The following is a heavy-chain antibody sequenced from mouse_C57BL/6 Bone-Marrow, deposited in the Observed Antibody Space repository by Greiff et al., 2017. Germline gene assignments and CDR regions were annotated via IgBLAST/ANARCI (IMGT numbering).Heavy chain of an antibody. J-gene: IGHJ1*03. Sequence: QVQLKESGPGILQSSQTLSLTCSFSGFSLSTSGMGVSWIRQPSGKGLEWLAHIYWDDDKRYNPSLKSRHTISKDTSRNQVFLKITSVDTADTATYYCARRGGYCYGRSYGWYFDVWGTGTTVTVSS. CDR3: ARRGGYCYGRSYGWYFDV. CDR1: GFSLSTSGMG. CDR2: IYWDDDK. V-gene: IGHV8-12*01. D-gene: IGHD1-1*01.